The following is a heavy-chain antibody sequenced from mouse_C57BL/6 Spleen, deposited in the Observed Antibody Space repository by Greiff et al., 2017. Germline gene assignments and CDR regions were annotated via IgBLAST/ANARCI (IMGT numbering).Heavy chain of an antibody. D-gene: IGHD1-1*01. V-gene: IGHV1-18*01. CDR2: INPNNGGT. CDR3: ARKTYYYGSSRDYFDY. J-gene: IGHJ2*01. CDR1: GYTFTDYN. Sequence: VQLQQSGPELVKPGASVKIPCKASGYTFTDYNMDWVKQSHGKSLEWIGDINPNNGGTIYNQKFKGKATLTVDKSSSTAYMELRSLTSEDTAVYYCARKTYYYGSSRDYFDYWGQGTTLTVSS.